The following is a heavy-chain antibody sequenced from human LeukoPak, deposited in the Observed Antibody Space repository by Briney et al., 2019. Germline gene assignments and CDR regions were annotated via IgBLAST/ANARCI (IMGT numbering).Heavy chain of an antibody. Sequence: GASVKVSCKASGYTFIGYYMHWVRQAPGQGLEWMGWINPNSGGTNYAQKFQGRVTMTRDTSISTAYMELSRLRSDDTAVYYCAREGPAAMRRALDIWGQGTMVTVSS. J-gene: IGHJ3*02. D-gene: IGHD2-2*01. V-gene: IGHV1-2*02. CDR2: INPNSGGT. CDR1: GYTFIGYY. CDR3: AREGPAAMRRALDI.